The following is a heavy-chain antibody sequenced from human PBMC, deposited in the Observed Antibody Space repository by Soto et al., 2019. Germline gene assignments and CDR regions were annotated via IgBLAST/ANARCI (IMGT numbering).Heavy chain of an antibody. Sequence: WSLRLSCSASGFTFSSYAMHWVRQAPGKGLEYVSAISSNGGSTYYADSVKGRFTISRDNSKNTLYLQMSSLRAEDTAVYYCVKQRGGYSLFDYWGQGTLVTVSS. J-gene: IGHJ4*02. CDR2: ISSNGGST. V-gene: IGHV3-64D*06. D-gene: IGHD5-18*01. CDR1: GFTFSSYA. CDR3: VKQRGGYSLFDY.